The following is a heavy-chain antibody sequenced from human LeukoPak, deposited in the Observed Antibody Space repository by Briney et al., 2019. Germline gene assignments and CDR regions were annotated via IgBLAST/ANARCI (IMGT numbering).Heavy chain of an antibody. CDR1: GFTFSSYA. V-gene: IGHV3-23*01. D-gene: IGHD2-2*01. Sequence: GGSLRLSCAASGFTFSSYAMSWVRQTPGMRLKWVSAITDSGGGTYYADSVKGRFTISRGNSKNTLYLQMNSLRAEDTAVYYCAKDSRIVPAATEFDYWGQGTLVTVSS. CDR3: AKDSRIVPAATEFDY. CDR2: ITDSGGGT. J-gene: IGHJ4*02.